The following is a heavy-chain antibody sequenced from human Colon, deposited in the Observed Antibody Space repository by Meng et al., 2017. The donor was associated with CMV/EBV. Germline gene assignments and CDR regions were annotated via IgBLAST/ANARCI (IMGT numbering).Heavy chain of an antibody. D-gene: IGHD6-13*01. Sequence: ASVKVSCKASGYIFTSYGFSWVRQAPGQGLEWMGWIGVYNGNTNYAQKLQGRITMTTDTSTSTAYMELRSLRSDDTAVYYCARGPPGVYTKFDYWGQGTLVTVSS. J-gene: IGHJ4*02. CDR2: IGVYNGNT. V-gene: IGHV1-18*01. CDR1: GYIFTSYG. CDR3: ARGPPGVYTKFDY.